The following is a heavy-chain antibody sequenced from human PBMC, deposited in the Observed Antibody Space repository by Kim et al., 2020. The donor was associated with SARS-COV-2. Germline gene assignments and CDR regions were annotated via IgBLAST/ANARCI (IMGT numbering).Heavy chain of an antibody. V-gene: IGHV4-31*02. Sequence: YSNPSLKSRLTISLDTSKNQFSLKLRSVTAADTAVYYCARETYGDYKVDYWGQGTLVTVSS. CDR3: ARETYGDYKVDY. J-gene: IGHJ4*02. D-gene: IGHD4-17*01.